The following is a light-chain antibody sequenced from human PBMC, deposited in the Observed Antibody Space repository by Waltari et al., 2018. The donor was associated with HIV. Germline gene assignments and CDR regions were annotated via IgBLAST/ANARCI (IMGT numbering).Light chain of an antibody. V-gene: IGLV2-11*01. CDR2: DVS. Sequence: QSALTQPRSVSGSPGQSVTISCTGTSSDVGGYNYVSWYQQHPGKAPKLMIYDVSKLPSGVPDRFSGSQSGNTASLTIAELQAEDEADYYCCSYAGSAWVFGGGTKLTVL. J-gene: IGLJ3*02. CDR1: SSDVGGYNY. CDR3: CSYAGSAWV.